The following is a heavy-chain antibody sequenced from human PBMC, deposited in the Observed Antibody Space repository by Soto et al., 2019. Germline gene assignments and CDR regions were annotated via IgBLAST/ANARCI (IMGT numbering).Heavy chain of an antibody. CDR3: ARDRQYCSGGSCYQNFDY. Sequence: GASVKVSCKASGGTFSSYAISWVRQAPGQGLEWMGGIIPIFGTANYAQKFQGRVTITADKSTSTAYMELSSMRSEDTAVYYCARDRQYCSGGSCYQNFDYWGQGTLVTVSS. CDR2: IIPIFGTA. V-gene: IGHV1-69*06. D-gene: IGHD2-15*01. CDR1: GGTFSSYA. J-gene: IGHJ4*02.